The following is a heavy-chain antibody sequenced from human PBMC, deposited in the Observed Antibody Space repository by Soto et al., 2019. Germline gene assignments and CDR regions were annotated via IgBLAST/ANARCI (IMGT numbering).Heavy chain of an antibody. V-gene: IGHV4-31*03. CDR1: GGSISSGGYY. D-gene: IGHD3-10*01. CDR3: ARDEGYTVRGANHAFDI. J-gene: IGHJ3*02. CDR2: IYYSGST. Sequence: SETLSLTCTVSGGSISSGGYYWSWIRQHPGKGLEWIGYIYYSGSTYYNPSLKSRVTISVDTSKNQFSLKLSSVTAADTAVYYCARDEGYTVRGANHAFDIWGQGTMVTVSS.